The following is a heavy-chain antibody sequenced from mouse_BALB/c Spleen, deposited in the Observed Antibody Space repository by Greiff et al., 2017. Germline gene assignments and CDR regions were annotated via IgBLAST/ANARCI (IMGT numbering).Heavy chain of an antibody. Sequence: VQLKESGGGLVQPGGSRKLSCAASGFTFSSFGMHWVRQAPEKGLEWVAYISSGSSTIYYADTVKGRFTISRDNPKNTLFLQMTSLRSEDTAMYYCARSGGYDGYAMDYWGQGTSVTVSS. D-gene: IGHD2-2*01. CDR1: GFTFSSFG. CDR2: ISSGSSTI. CDR3: ARSGGYDGYAMDY. J-gene: IGHJ4*01. V-gene: IGHV5-17*02.